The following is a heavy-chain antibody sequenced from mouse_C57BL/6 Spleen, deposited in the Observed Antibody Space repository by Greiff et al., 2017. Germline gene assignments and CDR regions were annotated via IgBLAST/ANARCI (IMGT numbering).Heavy chain of an antibody. J-gene: IGHJ4*01. CDR1: GYTFTDYE. D-gene: IGHD1-1*01. CDR2: IDPETGGT. V-gene: IGHV1-15*01. Sequence: VQLQQSGAELVRPGASVTLSCKASGYTFTDYEMHWVKQTPVHGLEWIGAIDPETGGTAYNQKFKGKAILTADKSSSTAYMELRSLTSEDSAVYYCTRPDYYGSTYYAMDDWGQGTSVTVAS. CDR3: TRPDYYGSTYYAMDD.